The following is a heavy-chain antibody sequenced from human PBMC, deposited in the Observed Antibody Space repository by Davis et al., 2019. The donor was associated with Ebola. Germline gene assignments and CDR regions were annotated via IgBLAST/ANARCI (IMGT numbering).Heavy chain of an antibody. CDR2: IDWDDDK. V-gene: IGHV2-70*11. CDR3: ARMTMTVSTPDF. CDR1: GFSLSTRGMC. D-gene: IGHD5/OR15-5a*01. Sequence: SGPTLVKPTQTLTLTCTFSGFSLSTRGMCVSWIRQPPGKALEWLARIDWDDDKHFNPSLKTRLIISKDTSKNQVVLTMTNMDPVDTATYYCARMTMTVSTPDFWGQGALVTVSS. J-gene: IGHJ4*02.